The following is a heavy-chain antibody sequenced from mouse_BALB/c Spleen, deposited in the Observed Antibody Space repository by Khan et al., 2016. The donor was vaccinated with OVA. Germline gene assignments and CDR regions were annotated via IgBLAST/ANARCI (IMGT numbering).Heavy chain of an antibody. CDR3: ARREDI. V-gene: IGHV2-9*02. Sequence: VQLVESGPGLVAPSQSLSITCTVSGFSLTSYGVHWVRQPPGKGLEWLGVIWAGGSTNYNSALMSRLSISTANSKSQVLLKMNSLQTDDAAKYYGARREDIWGQGTTLTVSS. CDR1: GFSLTSYG. D-gene: IGHD1-3*01. J-gene: IGHJ2*01. CDR2: IWAGGST.